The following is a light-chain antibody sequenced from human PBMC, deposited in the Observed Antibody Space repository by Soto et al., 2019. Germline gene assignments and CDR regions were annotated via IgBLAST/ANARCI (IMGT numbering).Light chain of an antibody. V-gene: IGLV2-8*01. CDR3: SSYAGSNMGV. Sequence: QSVLTQPPSASGSPGQSVTISCTGTSSDVGGYKFVSWYQQHPGKAPKLIIYEVSQRPSGVPDRFSASKSGDTASLTVPGLRAEDEADYYCSSYAGSNMGVFGSGTKVTVL. CDR2: EVS. J-gene: IGLJ1*01. CDR1: SSDVGGYKF.